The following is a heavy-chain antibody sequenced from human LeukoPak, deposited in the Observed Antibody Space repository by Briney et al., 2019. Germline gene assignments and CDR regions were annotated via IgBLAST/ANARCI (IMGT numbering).Heavy chain of an antibody. D-gene: IGHD2-2*01. CDR1: GYSISRGYY. CDR2: IYHSGST. CDR3: ARVPETHFDY. V-gene: IGHV4-38-2*01. J-gene: IGHJ4*02. Sequence: SETLSLTCAVSGYSISRGYYWGWIRQPPGKGLEWIVGIYHSGSTYYSPSLKSRVTISVDTSKNQFSLKLSSVTAADTAVYYCARVPETHFDYWGQGILVTVSS.